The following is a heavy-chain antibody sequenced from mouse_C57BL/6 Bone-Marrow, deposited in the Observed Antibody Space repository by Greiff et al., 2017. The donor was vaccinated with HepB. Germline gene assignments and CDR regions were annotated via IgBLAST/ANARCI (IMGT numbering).Heavy chain of an antibody. V-gene: IGHV10-1*01. CDR1: GFSFNTYA. CDR2: IRSKSNNYAT. CDR3: VSLDEGYAMDY. Sequence: EVHLVESGGGLVQPKGSLKLSCAASGFSFNTYAMNWVRQAPGKGLEWVARIRSKSNNYATYYADSVKDRFTISRDDSESMLYLQMNNLKTEDTAMYYCVSLDEGYAMDYWGQGTSVTVSS. J-gene: IGHJ4*01.